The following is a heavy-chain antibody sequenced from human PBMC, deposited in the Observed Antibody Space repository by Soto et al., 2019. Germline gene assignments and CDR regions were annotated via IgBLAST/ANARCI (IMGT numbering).Heavy chain of an antibody. CDR1: GFTFSSYG. Sequence: QVQLVESGGGVVQPGRSLRLSCAASGFTFSSYGMHWVRQAPGKGLEWVAVIWYDGSNKYYADSVKGRFTISRDNSKNTLYLQMNSLRAEDTAVYYCARVDLGYSSSYLDYWGQGTLVTVSS. D-gene: IGHD6-13*01. CDR2: IWYDGSNK. CDR3: ARVDLGYSSSYLDY. J-gene: IGHJ4*02. V-gene: IGHV3-33*01.